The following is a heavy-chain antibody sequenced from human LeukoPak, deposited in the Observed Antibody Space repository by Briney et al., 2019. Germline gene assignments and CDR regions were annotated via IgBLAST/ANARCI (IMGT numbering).Heavy chain of an antibody. J-gene: IGHJ4*02. D-gene: IGHD4-17*01. CDR1: GFIFSSYG. V-gene: IGHV3-23*01. Sequence: PGGSLRLSCAASGFIFSSYGMRWVRQAPGKGLEWVSTISTSGGSTHYADSVKGRFTISRDNSKNTLYLQMNSLRAEDTAVYYCAKGGTTVKIEYWGQGTLVTVSS. CDR2: ISTSGGST. CDR3: AKGGTTVKIEY.